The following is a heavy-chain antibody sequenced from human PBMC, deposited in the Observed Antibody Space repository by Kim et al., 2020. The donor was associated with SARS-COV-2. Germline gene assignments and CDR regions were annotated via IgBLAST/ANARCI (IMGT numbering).Heavy chain of an antibody. Sequence: GGSLRLSCAASGFTVSSNYMSWVRQAPGKGLEWVSVIYSGGSTYYADSVKGRFTISRDNSKNTLYLQMNSLRAEDTAVYYCARDLHWNWAWWFDPWGQGTLVTVSS. D-gene: IGHD1-7*01. J-gene: IGHJ5*02. CDR1: GFTVSSNY. CDR2: IYSGGST. CDR3: ARDLHWNWAWWFDP. V-gene: IGHV3-53*01.